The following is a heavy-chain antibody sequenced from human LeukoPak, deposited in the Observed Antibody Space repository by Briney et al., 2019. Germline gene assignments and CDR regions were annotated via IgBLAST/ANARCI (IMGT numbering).Heavy chain of an antibody. CDR2: ISHGGST. Sequence: SETLSLTCAVSGDSISSRNWWNWVRQPPGKGLDWIGEISHGGSTKSNPSLKNRVTISKDNSKNEFSLKLNSVTAADTAVYYCARSAGWWSLDYWGQGALVTVSA. CDR1: GDSISSRNW. J-gene: IGHJ4*02. V-gene: IGHV4-4*02. CDR3: ARSAGWWSLDY. D-gene: IGHD2-8*02.